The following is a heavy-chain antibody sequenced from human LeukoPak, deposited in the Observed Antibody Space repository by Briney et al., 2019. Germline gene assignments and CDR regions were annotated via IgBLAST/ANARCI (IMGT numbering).Heavy chain of an antibody. D-gene: IGHD3-10*01. J-gene: IGHJ6*04. Sequence: SETLSLTCTVSGGSISSGGYYWSWIRQHPGTGLEWIGYIYYSGSTYYNPSLKSRVTISVDTSKNQFSLKLSSVTAADTAVYYCARDRSGVRGVPWDYYGMDAWGKGPTVTVSA. CDR3: ARDRSGVRGVPWDYYGMDA. CDR1: GGSISSGGYY. V-gene: IGHV4-31*03. CDR2: IYYSGST.